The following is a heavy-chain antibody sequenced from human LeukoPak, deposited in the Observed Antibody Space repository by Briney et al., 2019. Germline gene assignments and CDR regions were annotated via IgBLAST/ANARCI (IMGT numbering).Heavy chain of an antibody. J-gene: IGHJ4*02. Sequence: PSEALSLTCAVYGGSFSGYYWSWIRQPPGKGLEWIGEMNHSGSTSYNPSLKSRVTISVDTSKNQFSLKLSSVTAADTAVYYCARNTRRIVVVPAAFDYWGQGTLVTVSS. CDR2: MNHSGST. V-gene: IGHV4-34*01. D-gene: IGHD2-2*01. CDR3: ARNTRRIVVVPAAFDY. CDR1: GGSFSGYY.